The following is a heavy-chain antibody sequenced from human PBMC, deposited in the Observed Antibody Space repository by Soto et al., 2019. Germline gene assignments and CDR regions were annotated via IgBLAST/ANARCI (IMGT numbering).Heavy chain of an antibody. CDR2: IYYRGST. V-gene: IGHV4-31*03. Sequence: QVQLQESGPGLVKPSQTLSLTCTVSGGSISSGGYYWSWIRQHPGKGLEWIGYIYYRGSTYYNPSLKSRVTISVDTSKNQFSLKLSSVTAADTAVYYCARVGRDDTNLRPPLKDYWGQGTLVTVSS. CDR3: ARVGRDDTNLRPPLKDY. D-gene: IGHD3-22*01. J-gene: IGHJ4*02. CDR1: GGSISSGGYY.